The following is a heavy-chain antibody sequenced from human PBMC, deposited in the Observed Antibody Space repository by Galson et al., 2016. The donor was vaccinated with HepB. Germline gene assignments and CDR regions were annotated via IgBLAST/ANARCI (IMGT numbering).Heavy chain of an antibody. CDR1: GASVSSPTSF. CDR2: VFYDERT. Sequence: SETLSLTCSVSGASVSSPTSFWTWVRQPPGEGLEWIGFVFYDERTGYDPSFKSRVTISLDPSYNQFPLTLTSVTTADTAAYYCAKIGWGGDSWGPGALVAVSS. D-gene: IGHD3-10*01. V-gene: IGHV4-61*01. CDR3: AKIGWGGDS. J-gene: IGHJ4*02.